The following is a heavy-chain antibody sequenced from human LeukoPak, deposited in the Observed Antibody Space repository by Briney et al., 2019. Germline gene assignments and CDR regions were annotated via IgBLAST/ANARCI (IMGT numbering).Heavy chain of an antibody. CDR2: ISAYNGNT. CDR3: ARVAIGVVVAATSGSIDY. D-gene: IGHD2-15*01. Sequence: ASVKVSCKASGYTFTSYGISWVRQAPGQGLEWMGWISAYNGNTNYAQKLQGRVTMTTDTSTSTAYMELRSLRSDDTAAYYCARVAIGVVVAATSGSIDYWGQGTLVTVSS. CDR1: GYTFTSYG. J-gene: IGHJ4*02. V-gene: IGHV1-18*04.